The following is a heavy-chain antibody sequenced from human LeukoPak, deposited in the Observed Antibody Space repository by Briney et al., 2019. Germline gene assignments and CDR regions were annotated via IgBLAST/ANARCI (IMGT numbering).Heavy chain of an antibody. CDR1: GYTFTAYY. J-gene: IGHJ4*02. D-gene: IGHD5-12*01. CDR3: ARVLYSGYDVVY. V-gene: IGHV1-2*02. CDR2: IDPSSGGT. Sequence: GASVKVSCKASGYTFTAYYMHWVRQAPGQGLEWMGWIDPSSGGTNYAQKFQGRATMTRDTSISTAYMELSRLRSDDTAVYYCARVLYSGYDVVYWGQGTLVTVSS.